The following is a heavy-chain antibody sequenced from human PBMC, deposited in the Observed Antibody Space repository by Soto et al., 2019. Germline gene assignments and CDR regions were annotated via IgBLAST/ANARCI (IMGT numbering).Heavy chain of an antibody. V-gene: IGHV4-59*01. Sequence: PSETLSLTCSVSGGSISSYYWSWIRQSPGKGLGWIGYIYSSGSTNYNPSLKSRVTISVDTSKNQFSLKLSSVTAADTAVYYCARDLPPSYDSSGYSVFDIWGQGTMVTVSS. CDR3: ARDLPPSYDSSGYSVFDI. CDR1: GGSISSYY. CDR2: IYSSGST. D-gene: IGHD3-22*01. J-gene: IGHJ3*02.